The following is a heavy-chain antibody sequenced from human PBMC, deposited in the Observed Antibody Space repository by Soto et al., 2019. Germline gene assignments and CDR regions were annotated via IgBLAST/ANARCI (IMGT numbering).Heavy chain of an antibody. D-gene: IGHD3-22*01. CDR1: GGSISSGGYY. V-gene: IGHV4-31*03. CDR2: IYYSGST. Sequence: SETLSLTCTVSGGSISSGGYYWSWIRQHPGKGLEWIGYIYYSGSTYYNPSLKSRVTISVDTSKNQFSLKLSSVTAAGTAVYFCAKVGHYDGSGYNAFDIWVQGTMVT. J-gene: IGHJ3*02. CDR3: AKVGHYDGSGYNAFDI.